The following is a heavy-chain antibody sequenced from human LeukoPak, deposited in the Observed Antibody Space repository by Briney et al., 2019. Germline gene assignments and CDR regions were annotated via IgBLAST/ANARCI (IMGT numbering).Heavy chain of an antibody. CDR2: ISSSSSYI. V-gene: IGHV3-21*04. D-gene: IGHD3-22*01. CDR1: GFTFSSYS. CDR3: AKADDRSGFSARDAFDS. J-gene: IGHJ3*02. Sequence: PGGSLRFSCAASGFTFSSYSMNWVRQAPGKGLEWVSSISSSSSYIYYADSVKGRFTISRDNAKNSLYLQMNSLRAEDTAVYYCAKADDRSGFSARDAFDSWGQGTMVTVSS.